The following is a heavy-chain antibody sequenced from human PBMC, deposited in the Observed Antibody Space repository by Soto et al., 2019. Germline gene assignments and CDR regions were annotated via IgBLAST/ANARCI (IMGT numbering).Heavy chain of an antibody. CDR2: IYWDDDK. CDR1: GFSLSTSGVG. CDR3: AHRLKNCSGGSCYSYYFDY. J-gene: IGHJ4*02. V-gene: IGHV2-5*02. Sequence: QITLKESGPTLVKPTQTLTLTCTFSGFSLSTSGVGVGWIRQPPGKALEWLALIYWDDDKRYSPSLKSRLTITQDTSKNQVVLTMTNMDPVDTATYYCAHRLKNCSGGSCYSYYFDYWGQGTLVTVSS. D-gene: IGHD2-15*01.